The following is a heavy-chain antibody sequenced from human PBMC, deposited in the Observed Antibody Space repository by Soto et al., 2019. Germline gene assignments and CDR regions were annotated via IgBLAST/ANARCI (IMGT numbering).Heavy chain of an antibody. CDR3: ARGRPDYGEY. J-gene: IGHJ4*02. V-gene: IGHV1-8*01. CDR2: MNPNSGNT. CDR1: GYTFTRYE. Sequence: QVQLVQSGAEVKKPGASVKVSCKASGYTFTRYEIYWVRQATGQGLEWMGWMNPNSGNTGYAQKFQGRVPMTRNTSISTAYMEMSRLRSEDTAVSSCARGRPDYGEYWGQGTLVTVSS.